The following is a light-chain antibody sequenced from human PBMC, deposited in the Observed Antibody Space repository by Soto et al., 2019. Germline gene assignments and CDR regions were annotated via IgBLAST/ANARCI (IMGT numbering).Light chain of an antibody. V-gene: IGKV1-39*01. CDR1: QSISNF. CDR3: QQYYNSVLT. Sequence: DIQMTQTPYSLSASLGDRVTITCRASQSISNFLNWVQHKPGNAPKVLISAASTLQSGVPPRFSGSESGTDFTLTISSLQPEDSASYYCQQYYNSVLTFGGGTKVDIK. J-gene: IGKJ4*01. CDR2: AAS.